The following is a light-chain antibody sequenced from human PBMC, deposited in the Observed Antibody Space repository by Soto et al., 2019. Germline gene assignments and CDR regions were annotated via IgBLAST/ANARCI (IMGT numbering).Light chain of an antibody. CDR2: GAS. Sequence: EIVLTQSPGTLSLSPGERATLSCRASQSVSSSYLAWYQQKPGQAPRLLIYGASSSATGIPDRFSGSGSGTVFNLTISRLEPEDFAVYYCQQYGSSPPTFGQGTKVEIK. CDR3: QQYGSSPPT. CDR1: QSVSSSY. V-gene: IGKV3-20*01. J-gene: IGKJ1*01.